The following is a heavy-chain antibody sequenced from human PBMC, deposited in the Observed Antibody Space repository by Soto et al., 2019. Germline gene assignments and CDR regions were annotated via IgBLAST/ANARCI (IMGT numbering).Heavy chain of an antibody. CDR1: GFPFTTYG. CDR3: VGGQYYFDY. CDR2: ISYEGSNK. V-gene: IGHV3-30*03. Sequence: QVQLVESGGGVVQPGRSLRLSCAASGFPFTTYGMHWVREGPGKGLEWVAVISYEGSNKYYADSGKGRFTISRDNSKNTLYLRMNSLRPEDTALYYCVGGQYYFDYRGQGTLVTVSS. J-gene: IGHJ4*02. D-gene: IGHD3-10*01.